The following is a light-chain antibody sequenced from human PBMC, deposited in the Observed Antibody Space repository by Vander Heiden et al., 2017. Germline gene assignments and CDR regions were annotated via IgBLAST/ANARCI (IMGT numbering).Light chain of an antibody. Sequence: DIQLTHSPSTLSPSVGERVTITTRPSQRINSWLAWYQQKPGKAPKLLIYKASSLETGVPSRFSGSGSGTDFTLTISSLQPEDFAIYYCQQYYSTPWTFGQGTKVEIK. CDR1: QRINSW. CDR3: QQYYSTPWT. CDR2: KAS. V-gene: IGKV1-5*03. J-gene: IGKJ1*01.